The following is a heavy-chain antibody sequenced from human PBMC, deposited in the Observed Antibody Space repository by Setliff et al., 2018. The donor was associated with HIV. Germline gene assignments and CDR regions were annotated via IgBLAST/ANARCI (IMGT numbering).Heavy chain of an antibody. D-gene: IGHD1-26*01. Sequence: GESLKISCQGFGYSFSNYWIGWVCQMPGKGLEWMGLIWPDDSDTMYSPSFQGQVTVSADKSISTTYLQWTSLKASDTAMYYCARQASWGYYFDYWGQGTLVTVSS. J-gene: IGHJ4*02. V-gene: IGHV5-51*01. CDR2: IWPDDSDT. CDR3: ARQASWGYYFDY. CDR1: GYSFSNYW.